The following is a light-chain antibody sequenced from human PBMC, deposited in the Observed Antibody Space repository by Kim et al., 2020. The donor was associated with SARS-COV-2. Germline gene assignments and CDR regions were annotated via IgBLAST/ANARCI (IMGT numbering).Light chain of an antibody. CDR1: QGIRND. CDR3: LHDVKYPRT. CDR2: SAS. J-gene: IGKJ1*01. V-gene: IGKV1-6*01. Sequence: AIQMTQSPSSLSASVGDRVTITCRASQGIRNDLGWYQQKPGKAPQLLIYSASSLETGVPSRFSSSGSGTDFTLTISSLQPEDAATYFYLHDVKYPRTFGQGTKVEVK.